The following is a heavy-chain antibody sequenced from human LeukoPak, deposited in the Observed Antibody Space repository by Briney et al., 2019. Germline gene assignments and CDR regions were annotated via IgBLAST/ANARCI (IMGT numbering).Heavy chain of an antibody. Sequence: GGSLRLSCAASGFTFSVYYMSWIRQAPGKGLEWVSYITSSGSTIYYADSVKGRFTISRDNAKNSLYLQMNSLRAEDTAVYYCARDRLDYYDCSGYEPYYFDYWGQGTLVTVSS. CDR2: ITSSGSTI. D-gene: IGHD3-22*01. V-gene: IGHV3-11*01. J-gene: IGHJ4*02. CDR1: GFTFSVYY. CDR3: ARDRLDYYDCSGYEPYYFDY.